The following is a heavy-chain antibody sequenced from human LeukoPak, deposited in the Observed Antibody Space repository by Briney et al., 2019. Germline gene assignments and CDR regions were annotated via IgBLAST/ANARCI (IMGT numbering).Heavy chain of an antibody. CDR1: GGSISSVSYY. V-gene: IGHV4-39*07. J-gene: IGHJ4*02. D-gene: IGHD3-10*01. CDR3: ARDGRFGELSEGYFDY. CDR2: IFYSGAT. Sequence: SETLSLTCSVSGGSISSVSYYWAWIRQPPGKGLEWIGSIFYSGATYYNSSLKSRVTISVDTSENLFSLKLSSVTAADTAVYYCARDGRFGELSEGYFDYWGQGTLVTVPS.